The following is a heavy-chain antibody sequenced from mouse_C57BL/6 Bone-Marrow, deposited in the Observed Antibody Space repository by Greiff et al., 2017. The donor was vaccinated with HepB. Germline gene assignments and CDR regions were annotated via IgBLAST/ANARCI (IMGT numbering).Heavy chain of an antibody. J-gene: IGHJ4*01. CDR1: GYTFTSYW. Sequence: QVHVKQSGAELAKPGASVKLSCKASGYTFTSYWMHWVKQRPGQGLEWIGYINPSSGYTKYNQKFKDKATLTADKSSSTAYMQLSSLTYEDSAVYYCARKNPDYDGPMDYWGQGTSVTVSS. V-gene: IGHV1-7*01. CDR2: INPSSGYT. CDR3: ARKNPDYDGPMDY. D-gene: IGHD2-4*01.